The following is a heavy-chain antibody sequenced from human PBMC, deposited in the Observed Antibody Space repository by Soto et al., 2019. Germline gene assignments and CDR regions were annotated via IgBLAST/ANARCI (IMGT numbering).Heavy chain of an antibody. CDR3: ARVADTAMFWDY. Sequence: SETLSLTCAVSGGSISSSNWWSWVRQPPGKGLEWIVEIYHSGSTKYNPSINSRVTISVDKSKNQFSLKLSSVTAADTAVYDCARVADTAMFWDYWGQGTLVTVSS. V-gene: IGHV4-4*02. D-gene: IGHD5-18*01. CDR1: GGSISSSNW. CDR2: IYHSGST. J-gene: IGHJ4*02.